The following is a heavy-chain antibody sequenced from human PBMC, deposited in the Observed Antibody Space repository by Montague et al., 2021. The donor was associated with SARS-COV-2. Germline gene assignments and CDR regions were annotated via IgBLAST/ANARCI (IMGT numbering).Heavy chain of an antibody. CDR1: GGALNSGPYY. V-gene: IGHV4-39*02. Sequence: SETLSLTCAVSGGALNSGPYYWGWIRQPPGKGLEWLASIHYSGYTYNHPSLRSRVTISVALAKNQFSLKVSSVTAADTAVYYCARENFSFYGMDVGGQGTTAPVSS. J-gene: IGHJ6*02. CDR2: IHYSGYT. CDR3: ARENFSFYGMDV.